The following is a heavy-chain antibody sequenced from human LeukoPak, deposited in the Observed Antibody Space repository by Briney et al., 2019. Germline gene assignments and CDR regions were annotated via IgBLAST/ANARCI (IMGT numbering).Heavy chain of an antibody. CDR3: AGLSVPFDP. Sequence: PGGSLRLSCTASGFTFSNYWITWVRRAPGKRLEWVAYIRQDGSEKYYVDSVKGRFTISRDNAKNSLCLQMNSLRVEDTAVYYCAGLSVPFDPWGQGTLVTVSS. D-gene: IGHD5/OR15-5a*01. CDR2: IRQDGSEK. CDR1: GFTFSNYW. V-gene: IGHV3-7*01. J-gene: IGHJ5*02.